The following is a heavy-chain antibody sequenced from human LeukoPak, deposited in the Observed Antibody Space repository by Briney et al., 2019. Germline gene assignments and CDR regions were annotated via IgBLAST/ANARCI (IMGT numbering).Heavy chain of an antibody. V-gene: IGHV4-34*01. Sequence: PSETLSLTCAVYGGSFSGYYWSWIRQPPGKGLEWIGEINHSGSTNYNPSLKSRVTISVDTSKNQFSLKLSSVTAADTAVYYCARGPRYYDSSGYRVYYYGMDVWGQGTTVTVPS. CDR3: ARGPRYYDSSGYRVYYYGMDV. CDR2: INHSGST. D-gene: IGHD3-22*01. CDR1: GGSFSGYY. J-gene: IGHJ6*02.